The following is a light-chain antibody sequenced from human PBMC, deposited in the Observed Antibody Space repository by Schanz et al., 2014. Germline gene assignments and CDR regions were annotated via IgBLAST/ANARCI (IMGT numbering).Light chain of an antibody. J-gene: IGKJ3*01. CDR1: QSLLQSNGYNY. CDR2: LGS. Sequence: DILMPQSPLSLPVTPGEPASISCRSSQSLLQSNGYNYVDWYLQKPGQSPQLLIYLGSSRASGVPDRFSGSGSGTYFTLKISRVEADDVGVYYCMQALRTPFTFGPGTTVDIK. V-gene: IGKV2-28*01. CDR3: MQALRTPFT.